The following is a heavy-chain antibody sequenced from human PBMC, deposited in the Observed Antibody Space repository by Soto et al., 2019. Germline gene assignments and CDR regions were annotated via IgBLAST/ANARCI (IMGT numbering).Heavy chain of an antibody. D-gene: IGHD6-19*01. V-gene: IGHV2-5*02. Sequence: SGPTLVKPTQTLTLTCTFSGFSLSTSGVGVGWIRQPPGKALEWLALIYWDDDKRYRPSLKSRLTITKDSSKNQVVLTMTNMDPVDTATYYCGRGVYNSGWYGFDYWGQGTLVTVSS. CDR1: GFSLSTSGVG. J-gene: IGHJ4*02. CDR2: IYWDDDK. CDR3: GRGVYNSGWYGFDY.